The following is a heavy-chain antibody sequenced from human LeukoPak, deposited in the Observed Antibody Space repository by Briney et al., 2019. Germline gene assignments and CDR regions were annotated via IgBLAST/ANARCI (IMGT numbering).Heavy chain of an antibody. V-gene: IGHV1-2*02. Sequence: ASVKVSCKASGYTFTGYYMHWVRQAPGQGLEWMGWINPNSGGTNYAQKFQGRATMTRDTSISTAYMELSRLRSDDTAVYYCAREPYYGSGSYLVYWGQGTLVTVSS. D-gene: IGHD3-10*01. J-gene: IGHJ4*02. CDR3: AREPYYGSGSYLVY. CDR1: GYTFTGYY. CDR2: INPNSGGT.